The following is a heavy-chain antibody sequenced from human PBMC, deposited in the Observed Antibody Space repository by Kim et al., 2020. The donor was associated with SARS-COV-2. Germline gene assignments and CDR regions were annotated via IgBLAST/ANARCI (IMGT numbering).Heavy chain of an antibody. J-gene: IGHJ4*02. CDR2: K. V-gene: IGHV3-33*01. CDR3: ARSTTVTTFDY. D-gene: IGHD4-17*01. Sequence: KYYAASVKGRFTISRDNSKNTLYLQMNSLRAEDTAVYYCARSTTVTTFDYWGQGTLVTVSS.